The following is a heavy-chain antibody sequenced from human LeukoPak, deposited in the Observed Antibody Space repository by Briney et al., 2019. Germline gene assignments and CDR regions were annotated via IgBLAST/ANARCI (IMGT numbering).Heavy chain of an antibody. Sequence: GGSLRLSCAASGFTFDDYAMHWVRQAPGKGLEWVSGISWNSGSIGYADSVKGRFTISRDNAKNSLYLQMNSLRAEDTAVYYCARGRDVLLWFGECYFDYWGQGTLVTVSS. V-gene: IGHV3-9*01. J-gene: IGHJ4*02. D-gene: IGHD3-10*01. CDR3: ARGRDVLLWFGECYFDY. CDR1: GFTFDDYA. CDR2: ISWNSGSI.